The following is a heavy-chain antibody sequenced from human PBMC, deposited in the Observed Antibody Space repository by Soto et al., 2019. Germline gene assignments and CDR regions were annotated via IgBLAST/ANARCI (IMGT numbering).Heavy chain of an antibody. D-gene: IGHD3-22*01. CDR2: IWNDGSNE. V-gene: IGHV3-33*01. CDR3: ARDQTDSGGYSDS. CDR1: GFTFSSYG. Sequence: GGSLRLSCGASGFTFSSYGMHGVRQAPGKGLEWVAIIWNDGSNEYYADSVKGRFTISRDNSKNTLYLQVSNLRAEDTAVYFCARDQTDSGGYSDSWGQGTLVTVSS. J-gene: IGHJ4*02.